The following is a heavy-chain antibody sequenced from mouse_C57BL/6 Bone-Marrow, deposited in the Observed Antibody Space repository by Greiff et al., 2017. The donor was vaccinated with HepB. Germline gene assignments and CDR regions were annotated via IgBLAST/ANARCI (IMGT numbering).Heavy chain of an antibody. D-gene: IGHD1-1*01. Sequence: VQLQQSGAELVKPGASVKLSCKASGYTFTSYWMQWVKQRPGQGLEWIGEIDPSDSYTNYNQKFKGKATLTVDTSSSTAYMQLSSLTSEDSAVYYCARFSYYGSSYLDYWGQGTTLTVAS. J-gene: IGHJ2*01. CDR3: ARFSYYGSSYLDY. V-gene: IGHV1-50*01. CDR1: GYTFTSYW. CDR2: IDPSDSYT.